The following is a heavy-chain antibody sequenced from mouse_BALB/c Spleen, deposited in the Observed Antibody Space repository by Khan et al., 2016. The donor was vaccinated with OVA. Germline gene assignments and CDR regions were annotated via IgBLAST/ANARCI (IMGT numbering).Heavy chain of an antibody. CDR1: GYTFTSYW. Sequence: LQQPGSELVRPGASVKLSCKASGYTFTSYWMHWVKQRPGQGLEWIGNIFPGSGSTNYDEKFKSKATLTVATSSSTAYMQLSSLTSEDSAVYYCTRGEYDGVYWGQGTTLTVSS. V-gene: IGHV1S22*01. J-gene: IGHJ2*01. D-gene: IGHD2-14*01. CDR3: TRGEYDGVY. CDR2: IFPGSGST.